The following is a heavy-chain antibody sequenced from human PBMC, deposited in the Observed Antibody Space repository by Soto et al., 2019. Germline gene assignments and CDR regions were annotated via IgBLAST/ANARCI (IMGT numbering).Heavy chain of an antibody. Sequence: QVQLVESGGGVVQPGRSLRLSCAASGFTFSSYGMHWVRQAPGKGLEWVAVIWYDGSNKYYADSVKGRFTISRDNSKNTLYLQMNSLRAEDTAVYYCARDPGLRYFDWFGRGYFDYWGQGTLVTVSS. CDR3: ARDPGLRYFDWFGRGYFDY. CDR2: IWYDGSNK. D-gene: IGHD3-9*01. V-gene: IGHV3-33*01. J-gene: IGHJ4*02. CDR1: GFTFSSYG.